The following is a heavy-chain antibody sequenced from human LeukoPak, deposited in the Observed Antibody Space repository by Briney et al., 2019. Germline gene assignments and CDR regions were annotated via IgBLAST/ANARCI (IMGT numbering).Heavy chain of an antibody. CDR1: GGTFTSYA. CDR2: IIPILGIA. CDR3: ARAREGYTVTTDCYYGMDV. Sequence: GASVKVSCKASGGTFTSYAISWVRQAPAQGLEWMGRIIPILGIANYAQKFQGRVTITSDKSTSTAYMEVSSLRSEDTAVYYCARAREGYTVTTDCYYGMDVWDQGTTVTVSS. J-gene: IGHJ6*02. D-gene: IGHD4-17*01. V-gene: IGHV1-69*04.